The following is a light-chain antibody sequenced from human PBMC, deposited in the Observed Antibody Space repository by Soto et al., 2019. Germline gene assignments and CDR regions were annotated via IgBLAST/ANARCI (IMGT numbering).Light chain of an antibody. CDR3: HQYNFWPT. V-gene: IGKV3-15*01. Sequence: EIVMTQSPATLSVSPGERATLSCRASQSVSTNLAWYQQKPGQSPRLLIYGTSTRATDIPARFSGSGSGTEFTLTISGLQSEDSAVYYCHQYNFWPTFGQGTKVDIK. J-gene: IGKJ1*01. CDR2: GTS. CDR1: QSVSTN.